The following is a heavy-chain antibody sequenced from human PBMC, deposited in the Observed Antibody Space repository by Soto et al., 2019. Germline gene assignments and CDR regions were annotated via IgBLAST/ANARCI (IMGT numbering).Heavy chain of an antibody. CDR3: ANTNYDFWGMDV. CDR1: GFTFSDYG. D-gene: IGHD3-3*01. CDR2: ISYDERNK. Sequence: QVQLVESGGGVVQPGRSLRLSCSASGFTFSDYGMHWVRQAPGKGLEGVAVISYDERNKYYADSVKGRFTISRDNSKNTLYLQMNSLRAEDTAMDYCANTNYDFWGMDVWGQGTTVTVSS. J-gene: IGHJ6*02. V-gene: IGHV3-30*18.